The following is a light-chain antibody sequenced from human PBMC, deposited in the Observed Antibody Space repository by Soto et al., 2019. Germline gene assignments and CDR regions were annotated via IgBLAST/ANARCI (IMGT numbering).Light chain of an antibody. CDR2: GAS. V-gene: IGKV3-20*01. CDR3: QQYGSSPRYT. CDR1: QSVSSSY. J-gene: IGKJ2*01. Sequence: EIVLTQSPGTLSLSPGERATLSCRASQSVSSSYLAWYQQKPGQAPRLLIYGASSRATGIPDRFSGSGSGTDFTITISRLEPDDFEVYYCQQYGSSPRYTFGQGTKLEIK.